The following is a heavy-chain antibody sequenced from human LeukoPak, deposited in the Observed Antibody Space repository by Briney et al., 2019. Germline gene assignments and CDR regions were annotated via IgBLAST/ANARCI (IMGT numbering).Heavy chain of an antibody. CDR2: ISAYNGNT. J-gene: IGHJ3*02. CDR3: ARDLLPPYYYDSSGYYGVGAFDI. Sequence: GASVKVSCKASGYTFTSYGISWVRQAPGQGLEWMGWISAYNGNTNYAQKLQGRVTMTTDTSTSTAYMELRSLRSEDTAVYYCARDLLPPYYYDSSGYYGVGAFDIWGQGTMVTVSS. CDR1: GYTFTSYG. V-gene: IGHV1-18*01. D-gene: IGHD3-22*01.